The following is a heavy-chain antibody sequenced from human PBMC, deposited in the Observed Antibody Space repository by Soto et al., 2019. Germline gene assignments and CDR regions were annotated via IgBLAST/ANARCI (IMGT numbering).Heavy chain of an antibody. CDR3: ARGSSESPRRWFDP. Sequence: SETLSLTCIVSGGSISSYYWSWIRQPPGKGLEWIGYIYYSGSTKYNPSLKSRVTISVDTSKNQFSLKLNSVSAADTAAYYCARGSSESPRRWFDPWGQGTLVTVSS. J-gene: IGHJ5*02. V-gene: IGHV4-59*01. D-gene: IGHD2-2*01. CDR2: IYYSGST. CDR1: GGSISSYY.